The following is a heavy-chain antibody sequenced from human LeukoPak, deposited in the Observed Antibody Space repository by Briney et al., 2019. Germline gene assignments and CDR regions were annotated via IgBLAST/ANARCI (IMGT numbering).Heavy chain of an antibody. J-gene: IGHJ3*02. CDR1: GFTFSSYG. CDR3: AKDSRGDFWSGYLDAFDI. D-gene: IGHD3-3*01. V-gene: IGHV3-30*02. CDR2: IRYDGSNK. Sequence: GGSLRLSCAASGFTFSSYGMHWVRQAPGKGLEWVAFIRYDGSNKYYVDSVKGRFTISRDNSKNTLYLQMNSLRAEDTAVYYCAKDSRGDFWSGYLDAFDIWGQGTMVTVSS.